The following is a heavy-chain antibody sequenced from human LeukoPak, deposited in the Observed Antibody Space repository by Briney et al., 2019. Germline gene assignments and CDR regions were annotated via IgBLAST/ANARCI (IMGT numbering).Heavy chain of an antibody. CDR2: TSGSGGST. CDR1: GINFSSYA. Sequence: GGSLRLSCAASGINFSSYAISWAGQAPGKGLDWVAATSGSGGSTYAADSVKARLTISRDNPKNTVYLQMTTLRAEDTAVYYCAKSRSGWGENCFDSWGQGNLVTVSS. CDR3: AKSRSGWGENCFDS. D-gene: IGHD6-19*01. V-gene: IGHV3-23*01. J-gene: IGHJ5*01.